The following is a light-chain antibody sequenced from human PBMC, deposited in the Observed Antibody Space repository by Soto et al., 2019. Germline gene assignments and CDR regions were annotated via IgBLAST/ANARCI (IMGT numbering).Light chain of an antibody. CDR1: QSVSSSY. CDR3: QQYGSSPPYI. J-gene: IGKJ2*01. CDR2: GAS. V-gene: IGKV3-20*01. Sequence: EVMLTQSPGTLSLSPGERATLSCRASQSVSSSYLAWYQQKPGQAPRLLIYGASSRATGIPDRFSGSGSGTDFALTISRLEPEDFAVYYCQQYGSSPPYIFGQGTKVEIK.